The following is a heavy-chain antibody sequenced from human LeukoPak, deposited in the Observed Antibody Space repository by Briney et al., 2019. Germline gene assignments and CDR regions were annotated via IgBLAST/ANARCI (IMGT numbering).Heavy chain of an antibody. V-gene: IGHV3-21*01. CDR1: GFTFSSYS. Sequence: GGSLRLSCAASGFTFSSYSMNWVRQAPGKGLEWVSSISSSSSYIYYADSVKGRFTISRDNAKNSLYLRMNSLRAEDTAVYYCARERSSGWFDYWGQGTLVTVSS. CDR2: ISSSSSYI. D-gene: IGHD6-19*01. CDR3: ARERSSGWFDY. J-gene: IGHJ4*02.